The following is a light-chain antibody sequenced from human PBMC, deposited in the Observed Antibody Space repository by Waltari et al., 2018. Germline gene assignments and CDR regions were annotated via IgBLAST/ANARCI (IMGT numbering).Light chain of an antibody. CDR2: GAS. CDR3: QQYGSSPRT. Sequence: EIVLTQSPGTLSLSPGERATLSCRASQSVSSSYLAWYQQKPGQAPRLLLYGASSRATGIPARFSGSGAGTDFTLTISRLEPEDFAVYYCQQYGSSPRTFGQGTKVEIK. V-gene: IGKV3-20*01. CDR1: QSVSSSY. J-gene: IGKJ1*01.